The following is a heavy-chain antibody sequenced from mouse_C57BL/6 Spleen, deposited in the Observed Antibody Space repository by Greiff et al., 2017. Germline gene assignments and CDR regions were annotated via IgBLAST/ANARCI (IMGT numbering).Heavy chain of an antibody. V-gene: IGHV1-82*01. CDR3: ARSYYYGSSFKDY. CDR2: IYPGDGDT. CDR1: GYAFSSSW. Sequence: LVESGPELVKPGASVKISCKASGYAFSSSWMNWVKQRPGKGLEWIGRIYPGDGDTNYNGKFKGKATLTADKSSSTAYMQLSSLTSEDSAVYFCARSYYYGSSFKDYWGQGTTLTVSS. J-gene: IGHJ2*01. D-gene: IGHD1-1*01.